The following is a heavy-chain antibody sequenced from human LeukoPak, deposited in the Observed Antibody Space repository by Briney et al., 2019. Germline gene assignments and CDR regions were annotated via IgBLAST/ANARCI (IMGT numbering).Heavy chain of an antibody. CDR1: GFTFSDYS. D-gene: IGHD4-11*01. V-gene: IGHV3-48*02. CDR3: ARAPWSNYVGWFDP. J-gene: IGHJ5*02. CDR2: ITSSSSII. Sequence: PGGSLRLSCAASGFTFSDYSMNWVRQAPGKGLEWVSYITSSSSIIYYADSVKGRFTISRDNAKNSLYLQMNSLRDEDTAVYYCARAPWSNYVGWFDPWGQGTLVTVSS.